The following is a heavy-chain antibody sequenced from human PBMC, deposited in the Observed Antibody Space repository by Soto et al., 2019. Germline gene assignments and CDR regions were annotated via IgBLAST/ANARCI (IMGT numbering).Heavy chain of an antibody. Sequence: QVQLVQSGAEVRKPGASVKVSCKASGYTFPNYGIIWVRQAPGQGLEWMAWISANNGNTKKPQKFQDRVPRTTAPPRTTAYMELRGLRSADTALYSCARLKRLVLLDVWGQGTRVTVS. CDR1: GYTFPNYG. CDR2: ISANNGNT. J-gene: IGHJ6*02. V-gene: IGHV1-18*01. CDR3: ARLKRLVLLDV. D-gene: IGHD6-13*01.